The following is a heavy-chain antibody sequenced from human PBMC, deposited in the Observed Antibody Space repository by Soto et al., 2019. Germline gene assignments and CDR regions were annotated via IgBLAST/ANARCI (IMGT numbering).Heavy chain of an antibody. J-gene: IGHJ4*02. CDR1: GFTFSSYA. CDR3: AKGGGYCSSAGCYLYY. D-gene: IGHD2-2*01. V-gene: IGHV3-23*01. CDR2: ISGSGGST. Sequence: EVQLLESGGGLVQPGGSLRLSCAASGFTFSSYAMSWVRQAPGKGLEWVSAISGSGGSTYYADSVKGRFTIARDNSKNTLYVQMSGVGAEDRAVYYCAKGGGYCSSAGCYLYYWGQGTLVTVSA.